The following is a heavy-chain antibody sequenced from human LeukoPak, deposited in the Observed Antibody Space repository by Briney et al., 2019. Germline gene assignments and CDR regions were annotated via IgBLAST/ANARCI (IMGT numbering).Heavy chain of an antibody. Sequence: GGSLRLSCAASGFTLSSYRMHWVRQVPGKGLVWVSRITSDGSNTTYADSVKGRFTISRDNAKNTLYQQMNSLRADDTAVYYCTRESTSSWTFDIWGQGTMVTVSS. CDR2: ITSDGSNT. CDR3: TRESTSSWTFDI. D-gene: IGHD6-13*01. J-gene: IGHJ3*02. CDR1: GFTLSSYR. V-gene: IGHV3-74*01.